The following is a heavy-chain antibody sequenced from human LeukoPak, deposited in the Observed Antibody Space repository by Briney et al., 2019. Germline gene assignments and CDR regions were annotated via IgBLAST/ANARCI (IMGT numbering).Heavy chain of an antibody. CDR1: GFTVSSNY. CDR2: IYSGGST. V-gene: IGHV3-53*01. D-gene: IGHD3-22*01. J-gene: IGHJ4*02. Sequence: GGSLRLSCAASGFTVSSNYMSWVRQAPGKGLEWVSVIYSGGSTYYADSVKGRFTISRDNSKNTLYLQMNSLRAEDTAVYYCARVPYYYDSSGPKNYYFDYWGQGTLVTVSS. CDR3: ARVPYYYDSSGPKNYYFDY.